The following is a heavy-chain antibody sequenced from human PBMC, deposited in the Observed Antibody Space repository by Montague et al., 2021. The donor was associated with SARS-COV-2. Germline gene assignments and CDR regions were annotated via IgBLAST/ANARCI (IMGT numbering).Heavy chain of an antibody. CDR3: ARVRAVPAAMRIFSLGRSYYGMDV. D-gene: IGHD2-2*01. CDR1: GGSFSGYY. CDR2: INHSGST. V-gene: IGHV4-34*01. J-gene: IGHJ6*02. Sequence: SETLSLTCAVYGGSFSGYYWSWIRQPPGKGLEWIGEINHSGSTNYIPSLESRVTISVDTSKNQFSLKLSSVTAADTAVYYCARVRAVPAAMRIFSLGRSYYGMDVWGQGTTVTVSS.